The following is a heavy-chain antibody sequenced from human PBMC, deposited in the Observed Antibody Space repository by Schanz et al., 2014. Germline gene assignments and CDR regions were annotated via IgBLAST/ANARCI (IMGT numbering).Heavy chain of an antibody. Sequence: EVQLVESGGDLVQPGGSLRLSCAASGFIFSNFAMEWVRQAPGKGLEWVSAISGSGAGTYYADSVKGRFTFSRDNSKNTLYLQMNSLRAEDTAIYYCARNWKDHHLGRHGWSDGMDVWGQGTTVTVSS. J-gene: IGHJ6*02. D-gene: IGHD3-3*01. CDR1: GFIFSNFA. CDR3: ARNWKDHHLGRHGWSDGMDV. CDR2: ISGSGAGT. V-gene: IGHV3-23*04.